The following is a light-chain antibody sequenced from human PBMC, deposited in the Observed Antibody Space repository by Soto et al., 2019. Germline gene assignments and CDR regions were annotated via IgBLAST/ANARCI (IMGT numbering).Light chain of an antibody. CDR1: SSDVGGYNF. CDR2: NVI. Sequence: QSALTQPRSVSGSPGQSVTISCTGTSSDVGGYNFVSWYQHHPGKAPKLMIYNVIQRPSGVPDRFSASKSGNTASLTISGLQAEDEADYYCCSYAGSDTDVFGTGTKLTVL. J-gene: IGLJ1*01. V-gene: IGLV2-11*01. CDR3: CSYAGSDTDV.